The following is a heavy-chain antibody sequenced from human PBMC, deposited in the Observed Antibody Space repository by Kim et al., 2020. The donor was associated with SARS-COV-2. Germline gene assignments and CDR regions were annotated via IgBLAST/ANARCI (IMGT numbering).Heavy chain of an antibody. V-gene: IGHV4-34*01. CDR1: GGSFRGSK. J-gene: IGHJ1*01. Sequence: DNLSLTCGVYGGSFRGSKWSWIRQPPGKGLAWIGEINHSGSTNYNPSLKSRVTISVDTSKNQFSLKLSSVTAADTAVYYCERVPNLVKQCLATGYF. D-gene: IGHD6-19*01. CDR2: INHSGST. CDR3: ERVPNLVKQCLATGYF.